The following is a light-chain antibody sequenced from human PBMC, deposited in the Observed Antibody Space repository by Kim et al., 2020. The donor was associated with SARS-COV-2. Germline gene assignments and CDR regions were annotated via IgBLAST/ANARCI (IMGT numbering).Light chain of an antibody. CDR1: SSNIGTNT. Sequence: RFTISCSGTSSNIGTNTVHWYQQLPGTAPKVLIYTDDQRPSGVPDRFSGSRSGTSASLAISGLQSEDEADYYCAAWDDSLNGLWVFGGGTQLTVL. CDR2: TDD. V-gene: IGLV1-44*01. CDR3: AAWDDSLNGLWV. J-gene: IGLJ3*02.